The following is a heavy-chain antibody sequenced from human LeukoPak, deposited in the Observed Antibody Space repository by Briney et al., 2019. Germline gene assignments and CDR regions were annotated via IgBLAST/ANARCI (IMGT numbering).Heavy chain of an antibody. CDR3: AKGYYGDYYFDY. V-gene: IGHV3-30*18. J-gene: IGHJ4*02. CDR2: ISYDGSNK. CDR1: GFTFSSYG. D-gene: IGHD4-17*01. Sequence: PGGPLRLSCAASGFTFSSYGMHWVRQAPGKGLEWVAVISYDGSNKYYADSVEGRFTISRDNSKNTLYLQMNSLRAEDTAVYYCAKGYYGDYYFDYWGQGTLVTVSS.